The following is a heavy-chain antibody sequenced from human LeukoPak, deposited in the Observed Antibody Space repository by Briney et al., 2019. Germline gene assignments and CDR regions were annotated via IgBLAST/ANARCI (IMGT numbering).Heavy chain of an antibody. CDR1: GGSFSGYY. D-gene: IGHD2-2*01. J-gene: IGHJ6*03. V-gene: IGHV4-34*01. Sequence: SETLSLTCAVYGGSFSGYYWSWIRQPPGKGLEWIGSLYHPDSTYYNPSLKSRVTMSVDTSRNQFSLRLSFVTAADTAVYYCARQYDSYFYYYLDLWGTGTTVTVSS. CDR3: ARQYDSYFYYYLDL. CDR2: LYHPDST.